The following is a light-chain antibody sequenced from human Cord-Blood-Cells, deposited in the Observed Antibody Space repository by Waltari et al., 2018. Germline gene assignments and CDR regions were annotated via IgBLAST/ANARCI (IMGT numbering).Light chain of an antibody. CDR2: AAS. CDR3: QQYYSTPWT. V-gene: IGKV1-39*01. Sequence: DIQMTQSPSSLSASVGDRVTITCRASQSISSSLDWYQQKPGKAPKLLLYAASSLQSGVPSRFSGSGSGTDYTLTISSLQPEDFATYYCQQYYSTPWTFGQGTKLEIK. CDR1: QSISSS. J-gene: IGKJ1*01.